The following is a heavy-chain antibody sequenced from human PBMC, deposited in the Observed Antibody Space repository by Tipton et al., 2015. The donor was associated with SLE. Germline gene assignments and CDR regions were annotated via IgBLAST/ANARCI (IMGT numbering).Heavy chain of an antibody. J-gene: IGHJ6*02. Sequence: SLRLPCAASGFTFSSYAMHWVRQAPGKGLEWVAAISYDGSNKYYADSVKGRFTISRDNSKNTLYLQMNSLRAEDTAVYYCARSQSSGWPNYYYYGMDVWGQGTTVTVSS. CDR3: ARSQSSGWPNYYYYGMDV. CDR1: GFTFSSYA. D-gene: IGHD6-19*01. CDR2: ISYDGSNK. V-gene: IGHV3-30*04.